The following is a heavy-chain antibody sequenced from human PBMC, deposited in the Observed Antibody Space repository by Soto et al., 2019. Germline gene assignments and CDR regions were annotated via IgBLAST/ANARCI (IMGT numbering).Heavy chain of an antibody. CDR1: GDSVSSNSAA. Sequence: SQTLSLTCAISGDSVSSNSAAWNWIRQSPSRGLEWLGRTYYRSKWYNDYAVSVKSRITINPDTSKNQFSLQLNSVTPEDTAVYYCARDHRSWEDSGFNDAFDIWGQGTMVTVSS. V-gene: IGHV6-1*01. D-gene: IGHD5-12*01. CDR2: TYYRSKWYN. CDR3: ARDHRSWEDSGFNDAFDI. J-gene: IGHJ3*02.